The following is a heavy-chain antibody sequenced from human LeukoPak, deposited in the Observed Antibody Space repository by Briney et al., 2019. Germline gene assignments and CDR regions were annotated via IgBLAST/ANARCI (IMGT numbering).Heavy chain of an antibody. CDR2: ISWNSGSI. CDR3: AKDSTSWFGGNHWFDP. V-gene: IGHV3-9*01. CDR1: GFTFDDYA. D-gene: IGHD3-10*01. Sequence: GGSLRLSCAASGFTFDDYAMHWVRQAPGKGLEWVSGISWNSGSIGYADSVKGRFTISRDNAKNCLYLQMNSLRAEDTALYYCAKDSTSWFGGNHWFDPWGQGTLVTVSS. J-gene: IGHJ5*02.